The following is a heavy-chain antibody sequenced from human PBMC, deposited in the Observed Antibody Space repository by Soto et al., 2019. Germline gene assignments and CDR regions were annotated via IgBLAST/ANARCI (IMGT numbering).Heavy chain of an antibody. CDR2: ISAYNGNT. V-gene: IGHV1-18*01. D-gene: IGHD3-22*01. J-gene: IGHJ5*02. Sequence: GASVKVSCKASGYTFTSYGISWVRQAPGQGLEWMGWISAYNGNTNYAQKPQGRVTMTTDTSTSTAYMELRSLRSDDTAVYYCAREVGYYDSSGYWFDHWGQGTLVTVSS. CDR3: AREVGYYDSSGYWFDH. CDR1: GYTFTSYG.